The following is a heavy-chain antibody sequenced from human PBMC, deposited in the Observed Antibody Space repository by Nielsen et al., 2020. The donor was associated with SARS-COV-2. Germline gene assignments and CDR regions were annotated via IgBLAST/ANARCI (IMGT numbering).Heavy chain of an antibody. V-gene: IGHV2-70*01. CDR3: ARTSAVVTLAYYYYYGMDV. Sequence: SGPTLVKPTETLTLTCTVSGFSLSNARMGVSWIRQPPGKALEWLALIDWDDDKYYSTSLKTRLTISKDTSKNQVVLTMTNMDPVDTATYYCARTSAVVTLAYYYYYGMDVWGQGTTVTVSS. D-gene: IGHD4-23*01. CDR1: GFSLSNARMG. J-gene: IGHJ6*02. CDR2: IDWDDDK.